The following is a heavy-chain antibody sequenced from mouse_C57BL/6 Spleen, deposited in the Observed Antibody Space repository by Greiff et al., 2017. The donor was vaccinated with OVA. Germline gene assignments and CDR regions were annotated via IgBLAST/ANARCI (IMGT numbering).Heavy chain of an antibody. D-gene: IGHD2-5*01. Sequence: QVQLQQPGPELVKPGASVKLSCKASGYTFTSYWMHWVKQRPGPGLEWIGNINPSNGGTNYNEKFKSKATLTVDKSSSTAYMQLSSLTSEDSAVYYCARGDSNYENFDYWGQGTTLTVSS. J-gene: IGHJ2*01. CDR2: INPSNGGT. CDR3: ARGDSNYENFDY. V-gene: IGHV1-53*01. CDR1: GYTFTSYW.